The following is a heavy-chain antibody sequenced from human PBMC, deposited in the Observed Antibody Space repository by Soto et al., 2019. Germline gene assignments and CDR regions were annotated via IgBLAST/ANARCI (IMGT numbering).Heavy chain of an antibody. CDR3: AGEGGEVDYSSASDAFDI. D-gene: IGHD6-19*01. CDR2: IYYSGII. J-gene: IGHJ3*02. V-gene: IGHV4-30-4*01. CDR1: GGFINSGDYY. Sequence: QVQLQESGPGVVKPSQTLSLTCTVSGGFINSGDYYWSWIRQPPGKGLEWIAYIYYSGIIYYNPSLKSRFTMSRDTSRNQFSLRLDSVTAADTAVYYCAGEGGEVDYSSASDAFDIWGQGTMVTVSS.